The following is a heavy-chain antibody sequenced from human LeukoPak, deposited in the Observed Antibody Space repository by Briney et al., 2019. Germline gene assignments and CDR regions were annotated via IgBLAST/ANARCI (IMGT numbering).Heavy chain of an antibody. D-gene: IGHD4/OR15-4a*01. CDR1: GFTFSSYG. CDR2: ISGSGGST. CDR3: ARRAGAYSHPYDY. J-gene: IGHJ4*02. Sequence: GGSLRLSCAASGFTFSSYGMSWVRRAGGKGLEWVSAISGSGGSTYYADSVKGRFTISRDNSKNTLYLQMNSLRAEDTAVYYCARRAGAYSHPYDYWGQGTLVTVSS. V-gene: IGHV3-23*01.